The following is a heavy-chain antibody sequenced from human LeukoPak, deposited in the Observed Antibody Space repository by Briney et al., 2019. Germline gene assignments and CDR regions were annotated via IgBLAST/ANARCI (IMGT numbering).Heavy chain of an antibody. V-gene: IGHV4-30-2*01. CDR2: VYHSGST. D-gene: IGHD3-9*01. CDR3: AQSNYDILTGHPFDY. J-gene: IGHJ4*02. Sequence: SQTLSLTCAVSGGSISSGGYSWSWIRQPPGTGLEWIGYVYHSGSTYHNPSLKSRVTISVDRSKNQFSLKLSSVAAADTAVYYCAQSNYDILTGHPFDYWGQGTLVTVSS. CDR1: GGSISSGGYS.